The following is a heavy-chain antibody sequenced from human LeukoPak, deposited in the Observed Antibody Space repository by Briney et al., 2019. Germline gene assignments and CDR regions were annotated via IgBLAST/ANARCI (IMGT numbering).Heavy chain of an antibody. D-gene: IGHD5-18*01. V-gene: IGHV1-2*02. CDR1: GYIFSNYY. Sequence: ASVKVSCMASGYIFSNYYIHWMRPAPGQGLEWMGWISPHSGGTIYAPAFQDRVTMTRDTSISTVYMDLDRLTSDDTAVYYCARTGYSDDYDYWGPGTLVTVSS. CDR3: ARTGYSDDYDY. J-gene: IGHJ4*02. CDR2: ISPHSGGT.